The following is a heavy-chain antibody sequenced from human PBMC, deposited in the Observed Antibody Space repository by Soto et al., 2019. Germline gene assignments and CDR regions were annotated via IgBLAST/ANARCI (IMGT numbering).Heavy chain of an antibody. D-gene: IGHD3-16*01. Sequence: PGGSLRLSCAASGFTFTTYRMNWVRQAPGKGLEWVSYISRSSGTIYYADSMKGRFTISRDNAKNSLYLQMNSLRDEDTAVYYCLRDGGRAFDMDVWGQGTTVTVSS. CDR1: GFTFTTYR. J-gene: IGHJ6*02. V-gene: IGHV3-48*02. CDR3: LRDGGRAFDMDV. CDR2: ISRSSGTI.